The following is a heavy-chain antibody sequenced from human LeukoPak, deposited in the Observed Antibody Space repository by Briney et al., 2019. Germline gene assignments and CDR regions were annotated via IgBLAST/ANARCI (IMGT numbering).Heavy chain of an antibody. CDR1: GGSISSGDYY. Sequence: PSETLSLTCTVSGGSISSGDYYWSWIRQPPGKGLEWIGYIYYSGSTYYNPSLKSRVTISVDTSKNQFSLKLSSVTAADTAVYYCARAVGWLRFPQFDYWGQGTLVTVSS. D-gene: IGHD5-12*01. CDR3: ARAVGWLRFPQFDY. V-gene: IGHV4-30-4*01. J-gene: IGHJ4*02. CDR2: IYYSGST.